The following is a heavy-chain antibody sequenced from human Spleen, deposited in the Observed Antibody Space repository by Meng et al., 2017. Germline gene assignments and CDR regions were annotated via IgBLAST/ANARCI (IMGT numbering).Heavy chain of an antibody. CDR3: ARSGYQLLPYYYYYYGMDV. V-gene: IGHV3-48*03. D-gene: IGHD2-2*01. Sequence: GESLKISCAASGFTFSSYEMNWVRQAPGKGLEWVSYISSSGSTIYYADSVKGRFTISRDNAKNSLYLQMNSLRAEDTAVYYCARSGYQLLPYYYYYYGMDVWGQGTTVTV. CDR2: ISSSGSTI. J-gene: IGHJ6*02. CDR1: GFTFSSYE.